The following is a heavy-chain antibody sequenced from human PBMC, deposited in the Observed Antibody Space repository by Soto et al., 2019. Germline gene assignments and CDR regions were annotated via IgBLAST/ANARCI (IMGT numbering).Heavy chain of an antibody. V-gene: IGHV1-3*01. CDR2: INAGNGDS. J-gene: IGHJ3*01. D-gene: IGHD3-10*01. CDR1: GATSDTYT. CDR3: ARRGPSYSFDL. Sequence: QVQFVQSGAEVQKPGASMKVSCKASGATSDTYTVHWVRQAPGQGLEWMGWINAGNGDSKTSQKFQAIVSLTRDKSASTFDMEISDLKSEDSAVYYCARRGPSYSFDLWGQGTRVTVSS.